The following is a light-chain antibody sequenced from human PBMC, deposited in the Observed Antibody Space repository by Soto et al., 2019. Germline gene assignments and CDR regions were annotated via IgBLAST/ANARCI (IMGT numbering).Light chain of an antibody. CDR3: QQSYSSLWT. V-gene: IGKV1-39*01. CDR2: GTP. CDR1: QSIANF. J-gene: IGKJ1*01. Sequence: DIQMTQSPSSLSASVGDRVTITCRASQSIANFLNWYQQKPGKAPKIVIYGTPTLQSGVPSRFSGSGSGTDFTLTISRLQREDVATYYCQQSYSSLWTFGQGTKVDIK.